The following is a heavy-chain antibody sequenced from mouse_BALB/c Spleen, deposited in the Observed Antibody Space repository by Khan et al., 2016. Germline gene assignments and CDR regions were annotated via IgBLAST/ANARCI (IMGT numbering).Heavy chain of an antibody. Sequence: VQLQQSGAELVKPGASVKLSCTASGFNIKDTYMHWVKQRPEQGLEWIGRIDPANGNTNYDPMYQGKATTTADTSPNTAYLQLSSLTSEDTAVYYCAGMNAWGQGTTLTVSA. V-gene: IGHV14-3*02. CDR3: AGMNA. J-gene: IGHJ2*01. CDR2: IDPANGNT. CDR1: GFNIKDTY.